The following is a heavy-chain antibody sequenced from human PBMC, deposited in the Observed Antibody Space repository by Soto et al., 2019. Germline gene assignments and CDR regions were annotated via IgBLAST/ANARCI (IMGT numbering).Heavy chain of an antibody. CDR3: ARDLGHYYGSGSYYYYYYGMDV. CDR2: INSDGSST. Sequence: PGGSLRLSCAASGFTFSSYWMHWVRQAPGKGLVWVSRINSDGSSTSYADSVKGRFTISRDNAKNTLYLQMNSLRAEDTAVYYCARDLGHYYGSGSYYYYYYGMDVWGQGTTVTVSS. J-gene: IGHJ6*02. V-gene: IGHV3-74*01. D-gene: IGHD3-10*01. CDR1: GFTFSSYW.